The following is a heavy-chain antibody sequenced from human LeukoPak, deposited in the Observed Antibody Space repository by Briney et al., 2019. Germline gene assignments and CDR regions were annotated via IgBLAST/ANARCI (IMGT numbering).Heavy chain of an antibody. CDR3: ARMTFYDILTGYFDVFDI. V-gene: IGHV3-30*02. CDR1: EFTFRSYG. CDR2: IRYDGSNK. J-gene: IGHJ3*02. D-gene: IGHD3-9*01. Sequence: GGSLRLSCAASEFTFRSYGMLWVRQAPGKGLEWVAFIRYDGSNKYFADSVKGRFTISRDNSKNTLYLQMNSLRAEDTAVYYCARMTFYDILTGYFDVFDIWGQGTMVTVSS.